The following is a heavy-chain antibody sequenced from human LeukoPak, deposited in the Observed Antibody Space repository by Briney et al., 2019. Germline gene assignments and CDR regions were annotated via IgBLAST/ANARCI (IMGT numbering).Heavy chain of an antibody. J-gene: IGHJ4*02. Sequence: GGSLRLSCAASGFTFSSYSMNWVRQAPGKGLEWVSSISSSSSYIYYADSVKGRFTISRDNAKNSLYLQMNSLRAEDTAVYYCASGCIRRARCKEDYWGQGTLVTVSS. CDR1: GFTFSSYS. D-gene: IGHD2-8*01. V-gene: IGHV3-21*01. CDR2: ISSSSSYI. CDR3: ASGCIRRARCKEDY.